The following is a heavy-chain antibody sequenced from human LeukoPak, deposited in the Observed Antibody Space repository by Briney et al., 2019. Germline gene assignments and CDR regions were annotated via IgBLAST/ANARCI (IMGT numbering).Heavy chain of an antibody. V-gene: IGHV3-23*01. D-gene: IGHD3-3*01. Sequence: EGSLRLSCAASGFTFSSYAMSWVRQAPGKGLEWVSAISGSGGSTYYADSVKGRFTISRDNSKNTLYLQMNSLRAEDTAVYYCAKEGDDFWSGYPFDYWGQGTLVTVSS. CDR1: GFTFSSYA. J-gene: IGHJ4*02. CDR3: AKEGDDFWSGYPFDY. CDR2: ISGSGGST.